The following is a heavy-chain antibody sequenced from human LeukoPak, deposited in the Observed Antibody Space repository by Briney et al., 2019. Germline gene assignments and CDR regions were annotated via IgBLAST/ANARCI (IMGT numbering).Heavy chain of an antibody. D-gene: IGHD3-10*01. J-gene: IGHJ5*02. CDR3: ARHVGFITMVRGVINNNWFDP. Sequence: SETLSLTCTVSGGSISSSSYYWGWIRQPPGKGLEWIGSIYYSGSPYYNPSLKSRVTISVDTSKKQFSLKLSSVTAADTAVYYCARHVGFITMVRGVINNNWFDPWGQGTLVTVSS. CDR2: IYYSGSP. V-gene: IGHV4-39*01. CDR1: GGSISSSSYY.